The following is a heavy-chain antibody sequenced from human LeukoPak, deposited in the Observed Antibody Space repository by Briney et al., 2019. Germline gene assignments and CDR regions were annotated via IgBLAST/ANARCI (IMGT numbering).Heavy chain of an antibody. CDR2: ISTNSGNT. CDR1: VYSFTRNG. CDR3: ARDVMYAFDS. D-gene: IGHD2-8*01. Sequence: VASVTVSCKAFVYSFTRNGISWVRQAPGQGLEWMGWISTNSGNTNYAQNLQGRVTMATDTSASTAYMELRSLSSDDTAVYYCARDVMYAFDSWGQGTLVTVSS. V-gene: IGHV1-18*04. J-gene: IGHJ5*01.